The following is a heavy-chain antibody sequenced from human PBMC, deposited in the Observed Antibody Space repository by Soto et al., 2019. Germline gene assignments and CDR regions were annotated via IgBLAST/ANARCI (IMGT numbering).Heavy chain of an antibody. V-gene: IGHV3-23*01. CDR1: EFTFSNYA. Sequence: GGSLRLSCASSEFTFSNYAMSWVRQAPGKGLEWVSAISYGGGTTYYADSVKGRFTISRDNSKNTLYLQMNSLRAEDTAVYYCAKNPGYYYDSTGYHFDYRGQGTLVTVSS. D-gene: IGHD3-22*01. CDR3: AKNPGYYYDSTGYHFDY. J-gene: IGHJ4*02. CDR2: ISYGGGTT.